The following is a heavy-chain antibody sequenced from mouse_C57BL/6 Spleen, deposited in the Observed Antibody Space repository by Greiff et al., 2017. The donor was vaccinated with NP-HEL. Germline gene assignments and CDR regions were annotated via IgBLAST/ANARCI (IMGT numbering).Heavy chain of an antibody. J-gene: IGHJ2*01. CDR1: GYTFTSYW. Sequence: QVQLQQPGAELVRPGSSVKLSCKASGYTFTSYWMDWVKQRPGQGLEWIGNIYPSDSETHYNQKFKDKATLTVDKSSSTAYMQLSSLTSEDSAVYYCARLGDDSYYFDYWGQGTTLTVSS. CDR2: IYPSDSET. D-gene: IGHD2-4*01. V-gene: IGHV1-61*01. CDR3: ARLGDDSYYFDY.